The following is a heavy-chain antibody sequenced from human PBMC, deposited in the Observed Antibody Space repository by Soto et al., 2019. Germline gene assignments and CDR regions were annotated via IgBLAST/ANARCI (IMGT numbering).Heavy chain of an antibody. V-gene: IGHV4-4*02. CDR1: GGSISSSNL. CDR2: IYHSGST. CDR3: ARVYSGSYPWYFDY. J-gene: IGHJ4*02. D-gene: IGHD1-26*01. Sequence: PSETLSLPCAVSGGSISSSNLWSWVRQPPGKGLDWIGEIYHSGSTNYNPSLKSRVTISVDKSKNQCSLKLSSVTAADTAVYYCARVYSGSYPWYFDYWGQGTLVTVYS.